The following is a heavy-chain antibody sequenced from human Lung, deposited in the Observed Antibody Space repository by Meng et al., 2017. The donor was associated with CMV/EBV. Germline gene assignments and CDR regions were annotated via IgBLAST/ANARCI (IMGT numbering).Heavy chain of an antibody. Sequence: GGSXRLXXAASGFTFSSYAMNWVRQAPGKGLEWVSSISSSSTFKHYADSMKGRFTISRDNTKNSLYLQMSGLRAEDTALYYCVRDLLGTRDYFDSWGQGTLVTVSS. CDR3: VRDLLGTRDYFDS. V-gene: IGHV3-21*01. CDR1: GFTFSSYA. J-gene: IGHJ4*02. CDR2: ISSSSTFK. D-gene: IGHD7-27*01.